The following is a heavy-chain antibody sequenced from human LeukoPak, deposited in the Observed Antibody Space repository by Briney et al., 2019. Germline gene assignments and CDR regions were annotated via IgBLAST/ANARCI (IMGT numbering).Heavy chain of an antibody. D-gene: IGHD3-16*01. J-gene: IGHJ4*02. Sequence: ASVKVSCKGSGYTFTGYYMHWVRQAPGQGLELMGWINPNSGATNYAQKFQGRVTVTSDTSIRTAYMELSRLESDDTAVYYCARDLMTTPTWDFDYWGQGTLVTVDS. CDR2: INPNSGAT. V-gene: IGHV1-2*02. CDR3: ARDLMTTPTWDFDY. CDR1: GYTFTGYY.